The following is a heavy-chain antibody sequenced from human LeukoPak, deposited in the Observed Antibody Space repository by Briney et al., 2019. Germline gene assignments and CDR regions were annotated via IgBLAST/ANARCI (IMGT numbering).Heavy chain of an antibody. Sequence: SETLSLTCAVYGGSFSGYYWSWIRQPPGKGLEWIGYVYYSGSTNYNPSLKSRVTISVDTSKNQFSLRLSSVTAADTAVYYCARRRVTFGGVIVRHFDYWGQGTLVTVSS. CDR2: VYYSGST. CDR3: ARRRVTFGGVIVRHFDY. J-gene: IGHJ4*02. CDR1: GGSFSGYY. D-gene: IGHD3-16*02. V-gene: IGHV4-59*12.